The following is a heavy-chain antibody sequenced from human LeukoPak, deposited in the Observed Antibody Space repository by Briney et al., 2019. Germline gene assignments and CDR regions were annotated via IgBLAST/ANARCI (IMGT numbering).Heavy chain of an antibody. CDR3: AGSTVTTESGAFDI. Sequence: ASVKVSCKASGYTFTGYYMHWVRQAPGQGLEWMGWINPNSGGTNYAQKFQGRVTMTRDTSISTAYMELSRLRSDDTAVYYCAGSTVTTESGAFDIGSQARILTVS. CDR2: INPNSGGT. V-gene: IGHV1-2*02. CDR1: GYTFTGYY. D-gene: IGHD4-17*01. J-gene: IGHJ3*02.